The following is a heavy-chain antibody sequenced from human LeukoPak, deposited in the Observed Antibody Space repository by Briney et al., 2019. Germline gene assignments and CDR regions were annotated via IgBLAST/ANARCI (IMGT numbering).Heavy chain of an antibody. CDR2: ISSSSSYI. V-gene: IGHV3-21*01. D-gene: IGHD2-15*01. CDR1: GFTFSSYS. J-gene: IGHJ4*02. CDR3: ARAYCSGGSCYPFDY. Sequence: GGSLRLSCAASGFTFSSYSMNWVRQAPGKGLEWVSSISSSSSYIYYADSVKGRFTISRDDAKNSLYLQMNSLRAEDTAVYYCARAYCSGGSCYPFDYWGQGTLVTVSS.